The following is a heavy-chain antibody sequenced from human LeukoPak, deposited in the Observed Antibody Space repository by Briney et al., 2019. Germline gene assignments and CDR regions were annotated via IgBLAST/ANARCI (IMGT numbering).Heavy chain of an antibody. CDR3: AHRLVAGRTKWYYFDY. CDR1: GFSLSTSGVG. D-gene: IGHD6-19*01. Sequence: SGPTLVKPTQTLTPTCNFSGFSLSTSGVGVGWIRQPPGKALEWLALIYWDDDKRYSPSLKSRLTITKDTSENQVVLTMTNMDPVDTATYYCAHRLVAGRTKWYYFDYWGQGTLVTVSS. V-gene: IGHV2-5*02. J-gene: IGHJ4*02. CDR2: IYWDDDK.